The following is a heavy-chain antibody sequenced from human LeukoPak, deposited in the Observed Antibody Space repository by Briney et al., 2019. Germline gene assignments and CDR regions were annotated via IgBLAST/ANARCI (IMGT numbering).Heavy chain of an antibody. CDR2: IWYDGSNK. CDR3: ARNMRPILTGYYSLDY. D-gene: IGHD3-9*01. V-gene: IGHV3-33*01. J-gene: IGHJ4*02. CDR1: GFTFTSYG. Sequence: EPGRSLRLSFAEAGFTFTSYGMHWVRQAPGKGLEWVAVIWYDGSNKYYADSVKGRFTISRDNSKNTLYLQMNSLRAEDTAVYYCARNMRPILTGYYSLDYWGQGTLVTVSS.